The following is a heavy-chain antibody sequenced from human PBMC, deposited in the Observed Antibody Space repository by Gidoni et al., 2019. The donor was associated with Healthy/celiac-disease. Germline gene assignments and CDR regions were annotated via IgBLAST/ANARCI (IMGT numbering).Heavy chain of an antibody. V-gene: IGHV3-7*03. D-gene: IGHD2-21*02. J-gene: IGHJ5*02. Sequence: GGRQAPGKGLEWVANIKQDGSEKYYVDSVKGRFTISRDNAKNSLYLQMNSLRAEDTAVYYCARAAGYCGGDCYSVGWFDPWGQGTLVTVSS. CDR3: ARAAGYCGGDCYSVGWFDP. CDR2: IKQDGSEK.